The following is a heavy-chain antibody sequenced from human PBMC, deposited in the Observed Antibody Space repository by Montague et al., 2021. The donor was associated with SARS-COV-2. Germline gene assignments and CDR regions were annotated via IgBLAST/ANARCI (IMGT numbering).Heavy chain of an antibody. Sequence: SETLSLTCAVSGASTNSNSYYWGWIRQPPGKGPDWIGSFYYTGYTCYTPSLKSRVTISGDTSKNQFSLELTSVTAADTAVYYCARIVGDCSSDSCYAVRWGQGTVVTVSS. CDR1: GASTNSNSYY. CDR3: ARIVGDCSSDSCYAVR. CDR2: FYYTGYT. D-gene: IGHD2-2*01. J-gene: IGHJ4*02. V-gene: IGHV4-39*01.